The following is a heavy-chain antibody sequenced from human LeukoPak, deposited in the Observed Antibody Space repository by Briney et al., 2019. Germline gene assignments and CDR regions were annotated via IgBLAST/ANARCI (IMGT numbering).Heavy chain of an antibody. CDR2: ISSSGSTI. J-gene: IGHJ4*02. CDR1: GFTFSDYY. V-gene: IGHV3-11*01. Sequence: NPGGSLRLSCAASGFTFSDYYMSWIHQAPGKGLEWVSYISSSGSTIYYADSVKGRFTISRDNAKNSLYLQMNSLRAEDTAVYYCARDLGRLGYSGYDHSLDYWGQGTLVTVSS. CDR3: ARDLGRLGYSGYDHSLDY. D-gene: IGHD5-12*01.